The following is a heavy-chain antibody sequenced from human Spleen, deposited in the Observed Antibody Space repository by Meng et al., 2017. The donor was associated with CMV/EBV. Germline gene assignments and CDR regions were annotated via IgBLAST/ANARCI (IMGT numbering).Heavy chain of an antibody. D-gene: IGHD3-9*01. CDR2: ISGSGGST. CDR1: GFTFSSYE. CDR3: AKDSDTLTGYLI. Sequence: GESLKISCAASGFTFSSYEMNWVRQAPGKGLEWVSGISGSGGSTYYTDSVKGRFTISRDTSKNTVYLLMNSLRAEDTAVYYCAKDSDTLTGYLIWGQGTMVTVSS. V-gene: IGHV3-23*01. J-gene: IGHJ3*02.